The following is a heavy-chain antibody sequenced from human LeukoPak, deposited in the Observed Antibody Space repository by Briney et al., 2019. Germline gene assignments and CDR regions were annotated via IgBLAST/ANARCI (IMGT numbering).Heavy chain of an antibody. CDR3: ARGGYYGSGNDFRFDP. V-gene: IGHV4-39*07. CDR1: GGSISSSSYY. CDR2: IYYSGST. D-gene: IGHD3-10*01. Sequence: SETLSLTCTVSGGSISSSSYYWGWIRQPPGRGLEWIGNIYYSGSTYYNPSLKSRVTISVETSKNQFSLKLKSVTAADTAVYYCARGGYYGSGNDFRFDPWGQGTLVTVSS. J-gene: IGHJ5*02.